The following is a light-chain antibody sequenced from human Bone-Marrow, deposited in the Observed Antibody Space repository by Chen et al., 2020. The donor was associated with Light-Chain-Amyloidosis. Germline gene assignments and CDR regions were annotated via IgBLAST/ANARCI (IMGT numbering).Light chain of an antibody. J-gene: IGLJ1*01. CDR3: SSYTITNTLV. V-gene: IGLV2-14*01. CDR2: EVT. Sequence: QSALPQPASVSGSPAQSITISCTGTSSDVGGDNHVSWYQQHPDKAPKLMIYEVTNRPSWVPARCAGSKSDNTASLTISGLQTEDEADYFCSSYTITNTLVFGSGTRVTVL. CDR1: SSDVGGDNH.